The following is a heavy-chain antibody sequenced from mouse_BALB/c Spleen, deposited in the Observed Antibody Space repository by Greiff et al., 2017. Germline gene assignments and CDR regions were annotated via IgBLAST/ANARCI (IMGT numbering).Heavy chain of an antibody. Sequence: VQLVESGPDLVAPSQSLSITCTVSGFSLTSYGVHWVRQPPGKGLEWLVVIWSDGSTTYNSALKSRLSISKDNSKSQVFLKMNSLQTDDTAMYYCARHHYYGSSYYAMDYWGQGTSVTVSS. J-gene: IGHJ4*01. V-gene: IGHV2-6-2*01. D-gene: IGHD1-1*01. CDR2: IWSDGST. CDR1: GFSLTSYG. CDR3: ARHHYYGSSYYAMDY.